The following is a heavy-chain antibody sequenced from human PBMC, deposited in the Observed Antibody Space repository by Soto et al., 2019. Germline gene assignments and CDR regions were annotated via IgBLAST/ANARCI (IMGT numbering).Heavy chain of an antibody. J-gene: IGHJ6*02. D-gene: IGHD4-4*01. Sequence: EVQLLESGGGLVQPGGSLRLSCAASGFTFSSYAMTWVRQAPGKGLEWVSAISSSGGGTYYADTVMGRFTISRDNSKSTLYLQMNSLRAEDTALYYCAKAGKRGIMTTGTKSFAPWAHYGIDVWGQGTTVTVSS. CDR3: AKAGKRGIMTTGTKSFAPWAHYGIDV. CDR2: ISSSGGGT. CDR1: GFTFSSYA. V-gene: IGHV3-23*01.